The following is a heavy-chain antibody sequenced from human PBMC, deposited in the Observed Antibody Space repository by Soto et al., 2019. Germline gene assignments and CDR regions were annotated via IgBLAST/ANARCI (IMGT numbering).Heavy chain of an antibody. CDR1: GFTVSSNY. CDR2: IYSVGST. J-gene: IGHJ4*02. Sequence: EVQLVETGGGLIQPGGSLRLSCAASGFTVSSNYMTWVRQAPGKGLEWVSIIYSVGSTYYADSVKGRFTISRDKSKNTLYLQMNSLRAEDTAVYYCARAGGYCSSTSCYYFDYWGQGTLVTVSS. D-gene: IGHD2-2*01. CDR3: ARAGGYCSSTSCYYFDY. V-gene: IGHV3-53*02.